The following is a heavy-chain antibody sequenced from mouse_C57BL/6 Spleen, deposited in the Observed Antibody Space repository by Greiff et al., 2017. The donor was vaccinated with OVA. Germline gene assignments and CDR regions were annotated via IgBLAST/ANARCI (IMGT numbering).Heavy chain of an antibody. D-gene: IGHD2-3*01. J-gene: IGHJ1*03. CDR3: ASYDYWYFDV. CDR1: GYTFTDYY. V-gene: IGHV1-26*01. CDR2: INPNNGGT. Sequence: EVKLQQSGPELVKPGASVKISCKASGYTFTDYYMNWVKQSHGKSLEWIGDINPNNGGTSYNQKFKGKATLTVDKSSSTAYMELRSLTSEDSAVYYCASYDYWYFDVWGTGTTVTVSS.